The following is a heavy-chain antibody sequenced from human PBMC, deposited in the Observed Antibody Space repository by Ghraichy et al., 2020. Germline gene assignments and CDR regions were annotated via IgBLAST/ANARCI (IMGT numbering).Heavy chain of an antibody. CDR1: GFTFSSYA. V-gene: IGHV3-30*04. J-gene: IGHJ4*02. Sequence: GGSLRLSCAASGFTFSSYAMHWVRQAPGKGLEWVAVISYDGSNKYYADSVKGRFTISRDNSKNTLYLQMNSLRAEDTAVYYCARDWRNGYSSSWPIDYWGQGTLVTVSS. D-gene: IGHD6-13*01. CDR3: ARDWRNGYSSSWPIDY. CDR2: ISYDGSNK.